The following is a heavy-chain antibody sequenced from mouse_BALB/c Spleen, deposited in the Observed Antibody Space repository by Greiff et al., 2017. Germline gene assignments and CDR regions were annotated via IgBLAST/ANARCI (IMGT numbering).Heavy chain of an antibody. CDR3: ARNYYGGGFAY. V-gene: IGHV5-12-2*01. D-gene: IGHD1-1*01. CDR2: ISNGGGST. J-gene: IGHJ3*01. CDR1: GFTFSSYT. Sequence: EVHLVESGGGLVQPGGSLKLSCAASGFTFSSYTMSWVRQTPEKRLEWVAYISNGGGSTYYPDTVKGRFTISRDNAKNTLYLQMSSLKSEDTAMYYCARNYYGGGFAYWGQGTLVTVSA.